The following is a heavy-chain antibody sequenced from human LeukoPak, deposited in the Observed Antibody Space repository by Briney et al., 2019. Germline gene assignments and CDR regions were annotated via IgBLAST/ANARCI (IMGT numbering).Heavy chain of an antibody. J-gene: IGHJ3*02. CDR3: ARAREYSGSRGAFDI. V-gene: IGHV3-20*01. Sequence: PGGSLRLSCAASGFTFDDYGMSWVRQAPGKGLEWVSGINWNGGSTGYADSEKGRFTISRDNAKNSLYLQMNSLRAEDTALCHCARAREYSGSRGAFDIWGQGTMVTVSS. D-gene: IGHD1-26*01. CDR1: GFTFDDYG. CDR2: INWNGGST.